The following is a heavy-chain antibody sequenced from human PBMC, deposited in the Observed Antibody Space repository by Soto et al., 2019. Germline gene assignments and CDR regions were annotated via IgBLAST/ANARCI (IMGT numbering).Heavy chain of an antibody. Sequence: SVKVSCKASGGTFSSYAISWVRQAPGQGLEWMGGIIPIFGTANYAQKFQGRVTITADESTSTAYMELSSLRSEDTAVYYCARVDHSYYYGSGSYSLDYWGQGTLVTVSS. V-gene: IGHV1-69*13. J-gene: IGHJ4*02. CDR2: IIPIFGTA. CDR1: GGTFSSYA. D-gene: IGHD3-10*01. CDR3: ARVDHSYYYGSGSYSLDY.